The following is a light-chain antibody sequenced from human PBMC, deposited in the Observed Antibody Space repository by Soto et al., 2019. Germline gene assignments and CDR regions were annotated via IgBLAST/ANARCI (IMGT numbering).Light chain of an antibody. Sequence: EVVMTQSPATLSLSPGERATLSCRASQSVSSLLAWYQQKPGQAPSLLIYRASYRATGVSGRFSGSGSGTEFTLTVTSLQSEDFAVYYCQQYNEWPITFGQGTLLEIK. CDR1: QSVSSL. V-gene: IGKV3-15*01. CDR3: QQYNEWPIT. J-gene: IGKJ5*01. CDR2: RAS.